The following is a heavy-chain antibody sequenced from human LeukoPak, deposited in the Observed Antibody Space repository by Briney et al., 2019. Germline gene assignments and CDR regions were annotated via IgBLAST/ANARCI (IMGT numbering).Heavy chain of an antibody. J-gene: IGHJ4*02. CDR2: INTDGSST. CDR3: ARDSSSLSY. CDR1: GFTFSSYW. V-gene: IGHV3-74*01. Sequence: GGSLRLSCAASGFTFSSYWMHWVRQDPGKGLVWVSRINTDGSSTSYADSVKGQFTVTRDNAKNTLYLQMNRLRAEDTAVYYCARDSSSLSYWGQGTLVTVSS. D-gene: IGHD2-2*01.